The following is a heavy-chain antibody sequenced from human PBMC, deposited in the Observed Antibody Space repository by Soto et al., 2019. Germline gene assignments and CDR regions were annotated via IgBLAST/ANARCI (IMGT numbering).Heavy chain of an antibody. CDR1: GFTFSSFA. V-gene: IGHV3-23*01. D-gene: IGHD1-26*01. J-gene: IGHJ5*02. CDR3: AKGYSNSFAH. Sequence: EVQLLQSGGGLVQPGGSLRLSCLASGFTFSSFAMSWVRQAPGKGLEWVAGISGSGATTYSADSVKGRFTTSRDNSKNMLYLQMNSLRAEDTAVYYCAKGYSNSFAHWGQGTPVTVSS. CDR2: ISGSGATT.